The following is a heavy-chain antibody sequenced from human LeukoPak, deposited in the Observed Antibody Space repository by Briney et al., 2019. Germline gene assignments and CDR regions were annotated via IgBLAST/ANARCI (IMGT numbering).Heavy chain of an antibody. CDR2: VYRRGST. J-gene: IGHJ4*02. CDR1: GDSISSNYC. Sequence: SENLSLNCAVSGDSISSNYCWRWVRQIPGKGLEWIGEVYRRGSTSYNPSLKSRVTISVDKSKIQFSLKLSSVTAADTAVYYCAASGYSYGQHEDYWGQGTLVTVSS. CDR3: AASGYSYGQHEDY. V-gene: IGHV4-4*02. D-gene: IGHD5-18*01.